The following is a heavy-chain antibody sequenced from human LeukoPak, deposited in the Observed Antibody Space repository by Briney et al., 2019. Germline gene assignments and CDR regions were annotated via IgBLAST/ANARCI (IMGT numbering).Heavy chain of an antibody. D-gene: IGHD2-15*01. Sequence: SETLSLTCTVSGGSINSYYWSWIRQPAGKGLEWIGRIYTSGSTNYNSSLKSRVTMSVDTSKNQFSLKLSSVTAADTAVYYCASANSLGYCSGGSCYDYWGQGTLVTVSS. CDR2: IYTSGST. J-gene: IGHJ4*02. V-gene: IGHV4-4*07. CDR3: ASANSLGYCSGGSCYDY. CDR1: GGSINSYY.